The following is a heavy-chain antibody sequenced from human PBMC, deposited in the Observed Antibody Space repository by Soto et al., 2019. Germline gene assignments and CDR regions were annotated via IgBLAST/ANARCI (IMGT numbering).Heavy chain of an antibody. D-gene: IGHD1-1*01. Sequence: PSETLSLTCNVSGGSISNYYWNWIRQRPGQRLEWFGYTSGSGSTKYNPSLMSRVTISADMSKNQVSLKVKSVAAADTAIYYCARARLVGRTTRDYFDYWGQGTLVTVSS. V-gene: IGHV4-4*08. CDR2: TSGSGST. CDR3: ARARLVGRTTRDYFDY. CDR1: GGSISNYY. J-gene: IGHJ4*02.